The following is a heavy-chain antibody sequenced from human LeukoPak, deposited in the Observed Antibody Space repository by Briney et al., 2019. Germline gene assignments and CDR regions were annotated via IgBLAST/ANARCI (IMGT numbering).Heavy chain of an antibody. V-gene: IGHV3-74*01. D-gene: IGHD2-8*01. CDR3: ATIRTFDY. CDR1: GFTFSSYW. CDR2: INSDGSST. J-gene: IGHJ4*02. Sequence: GGSLRHSCADSGFTFSSYWMHWVRQAPGKGLVWVSRINSDGSSTSYADAVKGRFTISRDNAKNTVYLQMNSLRAEDTAVYCCATIRTFDYWGQGTLVSVSS.